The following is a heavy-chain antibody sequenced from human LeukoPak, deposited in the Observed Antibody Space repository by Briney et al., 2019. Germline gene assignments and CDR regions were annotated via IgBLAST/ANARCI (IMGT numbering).Heavy chain of an antibody. V-gene: IGHV3-21*01. CDR1: GFTFSSYS. CDR3: ARVEYGSGPGTFDY. Sequence: GGSLRLSCAASGFTFSSYSMNWVRQAAGKGLAWVSSISSSSSYIYYADSVKGRFTISRDNAKNSLYLQMNSLRAEDTAVYYCARVEYGSGPGTFDYWGQGTLVSVSS. CDR2: ISSSSSYI. J-gene: IGHJ4*02. D-gene: IGHD3-10*01.